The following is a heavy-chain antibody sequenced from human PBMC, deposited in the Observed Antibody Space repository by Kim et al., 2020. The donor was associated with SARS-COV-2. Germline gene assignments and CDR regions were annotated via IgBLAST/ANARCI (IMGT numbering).Heavy chain of an antibody. D-gene: IGHD3-16*02. CDR2: IYYSGST. CDR1: GGSISSGGYY. J-gene: IGHJ4*02. Sequence: SETLSLTCTVSGGSISSGGYYWSWIRQHPGKGLEWIGYIYYSGSTYYNPSLKSRVTISVDTSKNQFSLKLCSVTAADTAVYYCARAPRGGVITFGGVISGGFDYWGQGTLVTVSS. CDR3: ARAPRGGVITFGGVISGGFDY. V-gene: IGHV4-31*03.